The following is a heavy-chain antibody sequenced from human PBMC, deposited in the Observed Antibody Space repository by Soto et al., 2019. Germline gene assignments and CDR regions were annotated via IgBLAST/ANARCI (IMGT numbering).Heavy chain of an antibody. J-gene: IGHJ4*02. CDR1: GESISGSSYY. CDR2: IYYSGRT. Sequence: SETLSLTCIVSGESISGSSYYWGWIRQPPGKGLEWIGSIYYSGRTYYNPSFKSRVTISIDTSKNQFSLKLSSVTATDTAVYYCARQRTTVVTQAYFDHWGQGALVTVSS. V-gene: IGHV4-39*01. D-gene: IGHD2-21*02. CDR3: ARQRTTVVTQAYFDH.